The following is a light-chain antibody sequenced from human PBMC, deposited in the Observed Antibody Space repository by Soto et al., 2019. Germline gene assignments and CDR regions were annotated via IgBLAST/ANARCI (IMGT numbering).Light chain of an antibody. CDR2: GNN. V-gene: IGLV1-40*01. J-gene: IGLJ3*02. CDR3: QSYDSSLSGWV. CDR1: SSNVGAGSD. Sequence: QSVLTQPPSVSGAPGQRVTISCTGSSSNVGAGSDLHWYQQLPGTAPKLLIHGNNNRPSGVPDRFSGSKSGTSASLAISGLQAEDEADYYCQSYDSSLSGWVFGGGTKVTVL.